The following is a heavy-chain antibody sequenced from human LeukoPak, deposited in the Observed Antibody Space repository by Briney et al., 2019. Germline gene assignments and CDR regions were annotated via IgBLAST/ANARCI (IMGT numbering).Heavy chain of an antibody. Sequence: PGGSLRLSCAASGFTFSSYAMHWVRQAPGKGLEWVAVISYDGSNKYYADSVKGRFTISRDNSKNTLYLQMNSLRAEDTAVYYCARDRHEVGSAFDIWGQGTMVTVSS. CDR3: ARDRHEVGSAFDI. CDR1: GFTFSSYA. D-gene: IGHD1-14*01. CDR2: ISYDGSNK. V-gene: IGHV3-30-3*01. J-gene: IGHJ3*02.